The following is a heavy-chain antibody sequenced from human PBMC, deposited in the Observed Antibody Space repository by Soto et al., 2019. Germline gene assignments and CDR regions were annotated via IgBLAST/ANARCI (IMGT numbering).Heavy chain of an antibody. V-gene: IGHV1-69*01. D-gene: IGHD2-2*01. Sequence: QVQLVQSGAEVKKPGSSVNVSCKASGGTFSSYAISWVRQAPGQGLEWMGGIIPISGTANYAQKFQGRVTITADESTSTAYMELSSLRSEDTAVYYCARSQGSSTSLEIYYYYYYGRDVWGQGTTVTVSS. CDR2: IIPISGTA. CDR1: GGTFSSYA. CDR3: ARSQGSSTSLEIYYYYYYGRDV. J-gene: IGHJ6*02.